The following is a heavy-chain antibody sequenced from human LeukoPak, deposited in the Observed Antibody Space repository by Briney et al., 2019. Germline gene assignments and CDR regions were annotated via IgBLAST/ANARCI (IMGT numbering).Heavy chain of an antibody. CDR3: AREPRDGYSRLDY. V-gene: IGHV4-39*07. D-gene: IGHD5-24*01. CDR2: IYYTGST. Sequence: SETLSLTCSVSGDSVSSTSDNWGWIRQPPGKGLEWIGNIYYTGSTYYNPSLKSRVTMSVDTSNNQFSLKLSSVTAADTAVYYCAREPRDGYSRLDYWGQGTLVTVSS. CDR1: GDSVSSTSDN. J-gene: IGHJ4*02.